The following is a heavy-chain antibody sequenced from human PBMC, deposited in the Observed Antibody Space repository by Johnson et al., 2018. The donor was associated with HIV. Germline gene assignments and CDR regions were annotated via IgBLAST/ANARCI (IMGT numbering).Heavy chain of an antibody. Sequence: QVQLVESGGGVVQPGRSLRLSCAASGFTFSSYAMHWVRQAPGKGLEWVAVISYDGSNKNYADSVKGRFTISRDNSKNTLYLQMNSLRAEDTAVYYCARVKGAFDIWGQGTMVTVSS. CDR2: ISYDGSNK. J-gene: IGHJ3*02. CDR1: GFTFSSYA. V-gene: IGHV3-30-3*01. CDR3: ARVKGAFDI.